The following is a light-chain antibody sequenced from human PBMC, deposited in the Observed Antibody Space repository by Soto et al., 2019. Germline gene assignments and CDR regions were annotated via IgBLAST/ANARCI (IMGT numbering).Light chain of an antibody. J-gene: IGLJ3*02. CDR1: SSDVGGYNY. V-gene: IGLV2-14*01. CDR3: SSFTSSHTGE. Sequence: QSALTQPASVSGSPGQSIAISCTGTSSDVGGYNYVSWYQQHLGKAPRVVIFEVTNRPSGVSDRFSGSKSGNTASLTISGLQAEDEADYYCSSFTSSHTGEFGGGTKLTVL. CDR2: EVT.